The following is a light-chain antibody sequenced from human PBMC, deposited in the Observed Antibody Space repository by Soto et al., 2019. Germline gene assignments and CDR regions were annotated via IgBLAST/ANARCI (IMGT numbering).Light chain of an antibody. CDR2: GAS. J-gene: IGKJ1*01. CDR1: QSISNN. Sequence: EIVMTQSPASLSVSPGEGATLSCRASQSISNNLAWYQQKPGQAPSLLIYGASARATGIPAGFSGSGSGTEFTLTISSLNSYDFAVYFCQQYDKWPPWTFGQGTKV. V-gene: IGKV3-15*01. CDR3: QQYDKWPPWT.